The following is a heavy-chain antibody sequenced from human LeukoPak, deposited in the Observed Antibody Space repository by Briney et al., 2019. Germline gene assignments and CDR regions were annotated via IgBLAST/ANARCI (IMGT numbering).Heavy chain of an antibody. D-gene: IGHD1-26*01. CDR2: IHYTGSA. V-gene: IGHV4-39*01. Sequence: PPETPSLTCTVSGGSISSRHDYWGWIRQPPGKGLEWIGSIHYTGSAYYNPSLENRVTISVDTSKNQLSLKLSSVTAADTAVYYSARLASGSYGPLTPFDYWGQGTLVTVSS. J-gene: IGHJ4*02. CDR3: ARLASGSYGPLTPFDY. CDR1: GGSISSRHDY.